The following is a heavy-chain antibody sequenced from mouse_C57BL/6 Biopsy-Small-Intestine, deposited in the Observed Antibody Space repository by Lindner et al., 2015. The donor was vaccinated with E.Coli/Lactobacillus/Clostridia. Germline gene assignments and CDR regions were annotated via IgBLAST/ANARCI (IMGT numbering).Heavy chain of an antibody. V-gene: IGHV1-31*01. CDR1: GYSFTDYY. CDR2: IYPNNGVS. Sequence: VQLQESGPELVKPGASVKISCKTSGYSFTDYYIHWVKQSHGKILDWIGYIYPNNGVSSYNQKFKGKATLTVDKSSSTAYMELRSLTSEDSAVYYCARYYFSSSYHFDYWGQGTTLTVSS. CDR3: ARYYFSSSYHFDY. D-gene: IGHD1-1*01. J-gene: IGHJ2*01.